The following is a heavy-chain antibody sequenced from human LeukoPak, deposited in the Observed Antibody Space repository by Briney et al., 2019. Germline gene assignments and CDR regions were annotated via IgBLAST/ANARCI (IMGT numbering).Heavy chain of an antibody. V-gene: IGHV3-30*04. CDR3: VKGDYYGSGS. Sequence: GGSLRLSCAASGFTFSSYEMNWVRQAPGKGLEWVAFIYYDGNNKYYADSVKGRFIISRDNSKNTLYLQMNSLRTEDTAVYYCVKGDYYGSGSWGQGTLVTVSS. CDR2: IYYDGNNK. J-gene: IGHJ5*02. CDR1: GFTFSSYE. D-gene: IGHD3-10*01.